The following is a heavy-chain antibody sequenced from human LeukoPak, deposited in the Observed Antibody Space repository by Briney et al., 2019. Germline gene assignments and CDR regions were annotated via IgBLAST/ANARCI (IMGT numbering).Heavy chain of an antibody. Sequence: GGSLRLSCAASGFTFSRNNMNWVRQAPGKGLEGGSSMSSSSSYIYYADSVKGRFTISRDNAKNSLYLQMNSLRAEDTAVYYCARSSYGYVDYYYMDVWGKGTTVTVSS. CDR1: GFTFSRNN. CDR2: MSSSSSYI. J-gene: IGHJ6*03. D-gene: IGHD5-18*01. CDR3: ARSSYGYVDYYYMDV. V-gene: IGHV3-21*01.